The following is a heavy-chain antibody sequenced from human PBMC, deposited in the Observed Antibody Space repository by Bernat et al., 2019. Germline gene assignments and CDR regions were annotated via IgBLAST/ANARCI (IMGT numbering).Heavy chain of an antibody. Sequence: QVQLVQSGAEVKKPGASVKVSCKASGYTFTGYYLHWVRQAPGQGLEWMGWINPNSGSTDYAQKFQGRVTMTRDTSISTAYMELSRLRSDDTAVYYCARGARNSDDSSGYYYIDYWGQGTLVTVSS. CDR1: GYTFTGYY. D-gene: IGHD3-22*01. J-gene: IGHJ4*02. CDR2: INPNSGST. V-gene: IGHV1-2*02. CDR3: ARGARNSDDSSGYYYIDY.